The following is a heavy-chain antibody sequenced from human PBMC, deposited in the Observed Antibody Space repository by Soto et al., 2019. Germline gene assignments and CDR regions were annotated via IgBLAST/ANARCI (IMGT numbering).Heavy chain of an antibody. Sequence: QVQLQQWGAGLLKPSETLSLTCAVYGGSFSGYYWSWIRQPPGKGLEWIGEINHSGSTNYNPSLKSRVTISVDTSMNQFSLKLSSVTAADTAVYYCARGSKGGLGRPLDYWGQGTLVTVSS. J-gene: IGHJ4*02. V-gene: IGHV4-34*01. CDR1: GGSFSGYY. D-gene: IGHD2-15*01. CDR3: ARGSKGGLGRPLDY. CDR2: INHSGST.